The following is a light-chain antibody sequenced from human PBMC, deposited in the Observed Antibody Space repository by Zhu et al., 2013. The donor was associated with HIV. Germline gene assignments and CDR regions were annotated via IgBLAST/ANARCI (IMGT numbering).Light chain of an antibody. J-gene: IGKJ2*01. CDR1: ETVTGRS. Sequence: EIVLTQSPATLSLSPGERAILSCRASETVTGRSLAWYQQKPGQAPRLLIYGAYARATGIPDRFTGSGSETDFTLTINRLEPEDVAVYYCQQYATSPLFGQGTKLEI. V-gene: IGKV3-20*01. CDR3: QQYATSPL. CDR2: GAY.